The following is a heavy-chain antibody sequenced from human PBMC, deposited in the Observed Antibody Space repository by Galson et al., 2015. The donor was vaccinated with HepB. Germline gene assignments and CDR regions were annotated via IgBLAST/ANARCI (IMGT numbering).Heavy chain of an antibody. Sequence: SVKVSCKASGYTFTDYFIHWVRQAPGQGLEWMGGISPNSGGTNYAQKFQGWVTMTRDTSISTAYMELSRPRSDDTAVYYCAKDALGSSGWYKEVGSFDYWGQGTLVTVSS. CDR3: AKDALGSSGWYKEVGSFDY. V-gene: IGHV1-2*04. J-gene: IGHJ4*02. CDR2: ISPNSGGT. D-gene: IGHD6-19*01. CDR1: GYTFTDYF.